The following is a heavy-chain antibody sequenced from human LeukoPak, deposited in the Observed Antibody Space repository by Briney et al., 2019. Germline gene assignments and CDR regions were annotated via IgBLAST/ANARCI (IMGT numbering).Heavy chain of an antibody. V-gene: IGHV3-23*01. CDR1: GFTFSSYA. CDR3: AKVAQSKLLPVTY. J-gene: IGHJ4*02. CDR2: ISGSGGST. D-gene: IGHD1-26*01. Sequence: PGASLRLSCAASGFTFSSYAMSWVRQAPGKGLEWVSAISGSGGSTYYADSVKGRFTISRENSKNTLYMQMNSLRAADTAVYYCAKVAQSKLLPVTYWGPGPLVSLSS.